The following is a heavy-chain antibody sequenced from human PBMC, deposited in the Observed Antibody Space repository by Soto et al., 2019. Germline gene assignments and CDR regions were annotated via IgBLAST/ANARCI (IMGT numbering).Heavy chain of an antibody. CDR1: GVTFWTYA. J-gene: IGHJ4*02. CDR3: AKDLRPDGRYDLDY. V-gene: IGHV3-23*03. Sequence: GGSLRLCCAAYGVTFWTYAMNWVRQAPGKGLEWVAVIVGDASSIDYADSVKGRFTISRDNSKNIMYLQMTSLKVEDTATYFCAKDLRPDGRYDLDYWGQGTQVTVSS. CDR2: IVGDASSI. D-gene: IGHD2-15*01.